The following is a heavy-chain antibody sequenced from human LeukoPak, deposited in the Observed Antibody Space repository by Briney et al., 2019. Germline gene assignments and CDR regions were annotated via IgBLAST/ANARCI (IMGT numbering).Heavy chain of an antibody. Sequence: SQTLSLTRAVSGGSISSGGYSWSWIRQPPGKGLEWIGYIYHSGSTYYNPSLKSRVTISVDTSKNQFSLKLSSVTAADTAVYYCARDPGVTGYFDLWGRGTLVTVSS. CDR1: GGSISSGGYS. D-gene: IGHD2-8*01. CDR2: IYHSGST. CDR3: ARDPGVTGYFDL. J-gene: IGHJ2*01. V-gene: IGHV4-30-2*05.